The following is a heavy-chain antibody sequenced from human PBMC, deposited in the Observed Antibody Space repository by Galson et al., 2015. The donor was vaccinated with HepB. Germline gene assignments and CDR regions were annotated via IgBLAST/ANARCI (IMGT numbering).Heavy chain of an antibody. J-gene: IGHJ1*01. CDR1: GFTFSDYY. D-gene: IGHD2-15*01. V-gene: IGHV3-11*01. CDR3: ARDRRGGYCSGGSCYSRYFQH. CDR2: ISSSGSTI. Sequence: SLRLSCAASGFTFSDYYMSWIRQAPGKGLEWVSCISSSGSTIYYADSVKGRFTISRDNAKNSLYLQMNSLRAEDTAVYYCARDRRGGYCSGGSCYSRYFQHWGQGTLVTVSS.